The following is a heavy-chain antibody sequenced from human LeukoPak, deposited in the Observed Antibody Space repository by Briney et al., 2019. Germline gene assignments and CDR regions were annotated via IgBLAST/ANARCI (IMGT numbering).Heavy chain of an antibody. V-gene: IGHV3-64*01. Sequence: GGLLRLSWSASGFTISRYSMHWVRQAPGKGLEFVSAISRSGGNTYYANSVKGRFTISRDTSKNTLYLQVGSLRVEDMAVYYCARVGDRSGNGYSHWGQGTLVTVSS. CDR2: ISRSGGNT. D-gene: IGHD2-2*03. CDR3: ARVGDRSGNGYSH. CDR1: GFTISRYS. J-gene: IGHJ4*02.